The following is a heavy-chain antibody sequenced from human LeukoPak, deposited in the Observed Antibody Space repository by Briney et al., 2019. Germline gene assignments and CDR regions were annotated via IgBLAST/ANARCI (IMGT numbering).Heavy chain of an antibody. Sequence: ASVTVSCTASGYTFVGYYLHWVRQAPGQGLGWMAWIGPYTRNTRYAQKFQGRITVTRDTSVSTTYMELTWLTSDDTARYYCAREYSASEHWGQGTLVTVSS. D-gene: IGHD5-12*01. J-gene: IGHJ4*02. CDR1: GYTFVGYY. CDR2: IGPYTRNT. V-gene: IGHV1-2*02. CDR3: AREYSASEH.